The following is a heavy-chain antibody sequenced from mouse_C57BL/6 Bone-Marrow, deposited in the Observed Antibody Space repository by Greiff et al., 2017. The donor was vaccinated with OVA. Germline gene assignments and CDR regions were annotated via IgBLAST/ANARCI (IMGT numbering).Heavy chain of an antibody. Sequence: DVKLQESGPGLVKPSQSLSLTCSVTGYSITSGYYWNWIRQFPGNKLEWMGYISYDGSNNYNPSLQNRISITRDTSKNQFFLKLNSVTTEDTATYYCAGVAGTPYFDYWGQGTTLTVSS. CDR3: AGVAGTPYFDY. J-gene: IGHJ2*01. D-gene: IGHD3-3*01. CDR2: ISYDGSN. V-gene: IGHV3-6*01. CDR1: GYSITSGYY.